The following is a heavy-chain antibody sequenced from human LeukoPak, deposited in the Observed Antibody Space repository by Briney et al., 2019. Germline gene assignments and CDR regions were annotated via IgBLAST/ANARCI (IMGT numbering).Heavy chain of an antibody. V-gene: IGHV4-59*01. D-gene: IGHD2-2*02. CDR1: GGSISSYY. J-gene: IGHJ6*03. CDR2: IYYSGST. Sequence: SETLSLTCTVSGGSISSYYWSWIRQPPGKGLEWIGYIYYSGSTNYNPSLKSRVTISVDTSKNQFSLKLSSVTAADTAVYYCARTREDCSSTSCYISEGYYYYYYMDVWGKGTTVTVSS. CDR3: ARTREDCSSTSCYISEGYYYYYYMDV.